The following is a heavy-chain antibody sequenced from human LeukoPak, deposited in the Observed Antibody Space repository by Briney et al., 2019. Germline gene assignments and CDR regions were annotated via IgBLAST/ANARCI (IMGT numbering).Heavy chain of an antibody. J-gene: IGHJ3*02. CDR1: GFTFSSYA. CDR2: ISYDGSNK. V-gene: IGHV3-30-3*01. D-gene: IGHD6-13*01. Sequence: GGSLRLSCAASGFTFSSYAMHWVRQAPGKGLEWVAVISYDGSNKYYADSVKGRFTISRDNSKNTLYLQMNSLRAEDTAVYYCAKGYSSSWYGFHDAFDIWGQGTMVTVSS. CDR3: AKGYSSSWYGFHDAFDI.